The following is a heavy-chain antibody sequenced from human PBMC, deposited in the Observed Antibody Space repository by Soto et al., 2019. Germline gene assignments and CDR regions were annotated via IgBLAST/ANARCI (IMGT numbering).Heavy chain of an antibody. Sequence: GGSLRLSCAASGFTFSSYWMSWVRQAPGKGLEWVANIKQDGSEKYYVDSVKGRFTISRDNAKNSLYLQMNSLRAEDTAVYYCARVPYYTTLYYYYGMDVWGQGTTVTVSS. CDR1: GFTFSSYW. CDR2: IKQDGSEK. J-gene: IGHJ6*02. V-gene: IGHV3-7*05. CDR3: ARVPYYTTLYYYYGMDV. D-gene: IGHD1-26*01.